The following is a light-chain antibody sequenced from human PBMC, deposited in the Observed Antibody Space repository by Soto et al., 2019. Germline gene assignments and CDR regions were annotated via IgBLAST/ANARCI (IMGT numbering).Light chain of an antibody. V-gene: IGLV4-69*01. CDR1: SGHSSYA. Sequence: QPVLTQSPSASASLGASVKLTCTLSSGHSSYAIAWHQQQPEKGPRYLMKLNSDGSHNKGDGIPDRFSGSSSGAERYLTISSLQSEDEADYYCQTGGTDFSVVFGGGTKLTVL. CDR3: QTGGTDFSVV. J-gene: IGLJ2*01. CDR2: LNSDGSH.